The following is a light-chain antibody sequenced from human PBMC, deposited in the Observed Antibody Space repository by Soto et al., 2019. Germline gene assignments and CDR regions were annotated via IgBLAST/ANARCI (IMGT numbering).Light chain of an antibody. V-gene: IGLV2-14*01. Sequence: QSVLTHPASITGYPGQPLTISYTGTSRYVGGSSHVSWNQQQSGKGPKFLINEFSNRRSGVSNRFYGPKSGNKASLTLSGLQAEDWPDYYCRSYTSRSCYVFGSRT. J-gene: IGLJ1*01. CDR3: RSYTSRSCYV. CDR2: EFS. CDR1: SRYVGGSSH.